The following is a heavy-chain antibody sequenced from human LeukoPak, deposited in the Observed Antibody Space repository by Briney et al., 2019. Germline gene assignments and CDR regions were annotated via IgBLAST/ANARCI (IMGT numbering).Heavy chain of an antibody. Sequence: SETLSLTCTVSGGSISSYYWSWIRQPAGKGLEWIGRIYTSGSTNYNPSLKSRVTMSVDTSKNQFSLKLSSVTAADTAVYYRARDFWSGYIYYMDVWGKGTTVTVSS. V-gene: IGHV4-4*07. J-gene: IGHJ6*03. CDR1: GGSISSYY. D-gene: IGHD3-3*01. CDR2: IYTSGST. CDR3: ARDFWSGYIYYMDV.